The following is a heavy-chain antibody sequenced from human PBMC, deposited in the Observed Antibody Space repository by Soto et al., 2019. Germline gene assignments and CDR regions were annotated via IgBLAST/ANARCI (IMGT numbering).Heavy chain of an antibody. D-gene: IGHD2-15*01. J-gene: IGHJ5*02. CDR3: ARVRGAYCSGGSCYNPDWFDP. CDR1: GGTFSSYA. Sequence: QVQLVQSGAEVKKPGSSVKVSCKASGGTFSSYAISWVRQAPGQGLEWMGGIIPIFGTANYAQKFQGRVPITADESTSTAYMELSSLRSEDTAVYYCARVRGAYCSGGSCYNPDWFDPWGQGTLVTVSS. V-gene: IGHV1-69*01. CDR2: IIPIFGTA.